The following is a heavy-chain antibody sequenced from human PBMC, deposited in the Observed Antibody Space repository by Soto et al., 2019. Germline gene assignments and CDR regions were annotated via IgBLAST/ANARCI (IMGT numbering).Heavy chain of an antibody. CDR1: GGSVSSGSYY. J-gene: IGHJ5*02. D-gene: IGHD2-21*02. Sequence: QVQLQESGPGLVKPSETLSLTCTVSGGSVSSGSYYWGWIRQPPGKGLEWIGYIYHSGSTKYNPSLQSRVTISVDTSTNQFSLSLTSVTAADTAVYYCASLSDAWFDPWGQGTLVTVAS. V-gene: IGHV4-61*01. CDR2: IYHSGST. CDR3: ASLSDAWFDP.